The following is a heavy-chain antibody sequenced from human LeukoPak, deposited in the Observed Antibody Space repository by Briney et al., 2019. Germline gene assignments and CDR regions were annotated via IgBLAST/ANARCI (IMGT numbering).Heavy chain of an antibody. CDR2: IKQDGSEK. CDR1: GFTFSSYW. D-gene: IGHD1-1*01. Sequence: GGSLRLSCAASGFTFSSYWMSWVRQAPGKGLEWVANIKQDGSEKYYVDSVKGRFTISRDNAKNSLYLQMNSLRAEGTAVYYCARAPRGPPLGTTAPYYYYYMDVWGKGTTVTVSS. J-gene: IGHJ6*03. V-gene: IGHV3-7*01. CDR3: ARAPRGPPLGTTAPYYYYYMDV.